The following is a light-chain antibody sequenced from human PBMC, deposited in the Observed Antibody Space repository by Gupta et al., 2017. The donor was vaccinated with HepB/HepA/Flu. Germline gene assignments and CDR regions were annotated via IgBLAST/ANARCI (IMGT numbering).Light chain of an antibody. J-gene: IGLJ1*01. CDR1: SNDIGNYNY. V-gene: IGLV2-11*01. Sequence: QSALTQPRSVSGSPGQSVTISCTGTSNDIGNYNYVSWYQQNPGKAPKRIIYDVNKRPSGLPGRCAATKSGTDALLNISGLQAEDDAYYYYSSYASGYIVVFGTGTNLTV. CDR2: DVN. CDR3: SSYASGYIVV.